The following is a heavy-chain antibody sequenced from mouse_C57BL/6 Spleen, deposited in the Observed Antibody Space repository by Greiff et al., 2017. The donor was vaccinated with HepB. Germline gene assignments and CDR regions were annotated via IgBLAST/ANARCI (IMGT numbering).Heavy chain of an antibody. Sequence: EVMLVESGGGLVKPGGSLKLSCAASGFTFSDYGMHWVRQAPEKGLEWVAYISSGSSTIYYADTVKGRFTISRDNAKNTLFLQMTSLRSGDTAMYYCARPVDYYAMDYWGQGTTVTVSS. CDR1: GFTFSDYG. CDR3: ARPVDYYAMDY. D-gene: IGHD1-1*02. J-gene: IGHJ4*01. V-gene: IGHV5-17*01. CDR2: ISSGSSTI.